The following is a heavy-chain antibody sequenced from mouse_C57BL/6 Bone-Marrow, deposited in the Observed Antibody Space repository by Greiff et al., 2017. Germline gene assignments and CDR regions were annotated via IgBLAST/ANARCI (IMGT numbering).Heavy chain of an antibody. CDR2: IYPRSGNT. V-gene: IGHV1-81*01. CDR3: ARRATVVATRAWFAY. J-gene: IGHJ3*01. D-gene: IGHD1-1*01. CDR1: GYTFTSYG. Sequence: QVQLKQSGAELARPGASVKLSCKASGYTFTSYGISWVKQRTGQGLEWIGEIYPRSGNTYYNEKFKGKATLTADKSSSTGYMELRSLTSEDSAVYFCARRATVVATRAWFAYWGQGTLVTVSA.